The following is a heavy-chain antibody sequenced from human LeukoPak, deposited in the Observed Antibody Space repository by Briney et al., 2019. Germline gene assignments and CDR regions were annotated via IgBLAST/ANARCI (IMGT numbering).Heavy chain of an antibody. Sequence: PGGSLRLSCAASGFTFSSYAMSWVRQAPGQGLEWVSTIRGSGGDTYYADSVKGRFTISRDNSENTLHLQMNSLRAEDTAVYYCAKKGPTMIPGNYFDYWGQGTLVTVSS. CDR3: AKKGPTMIPGNYFDY. CDR2: IRGSGGDT. J-gene: IGHJ4*02. CDR1: GFTFSSYA. D-gene: IGHD3-22*01. V-gene: IGHV3-23*01.